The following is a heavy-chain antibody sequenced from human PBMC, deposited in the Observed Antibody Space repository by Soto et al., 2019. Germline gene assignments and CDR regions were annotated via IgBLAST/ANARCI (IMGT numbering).Heavy chain of an antibody. Sequence: PGGSLRLSCAASGFTFSSYGMHWVRQAPGKGLEWVAVIWYDGSNKYYADSVKGRFTISRDNSKNTLYLQMNSLRAEDTAVYYCARDTYYYGSGTLDWGQGTLVTVSS. D-gene: IGHD3-10*01. J-gene: IGHJ4*02. V-gene: IGHV3-33*01. CDR2: IWYDGSNK. CDR1: GFTFSSYG. CDR3: ARDTYYYGSGTLD.